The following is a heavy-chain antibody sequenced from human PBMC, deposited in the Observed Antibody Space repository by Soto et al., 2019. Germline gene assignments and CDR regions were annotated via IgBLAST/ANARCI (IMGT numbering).Heavy chain of an antibody. Sequence: PSETLSLTCTVSGGSISSYYWSWIRQPPGKGLEWIGYIYYSGSTNYNPSLKSRVTISVDTSKNQFSLKLSSVTAVDTAVYYCARSGSGAYDYFDYWGQGIVVTVSS. CDR1: GGSISSYY. D-gene: IGHD5-12*01. CDR2: IYYSGST. CDR3: ARSGSGAYDYFDY. J-gene: IGHJ4*02. V-gene: IGHV4-59*01.